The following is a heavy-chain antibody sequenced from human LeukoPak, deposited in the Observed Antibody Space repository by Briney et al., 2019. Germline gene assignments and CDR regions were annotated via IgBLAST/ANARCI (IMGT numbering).Heavy chain of an antibody. Sequence: PGGSLRLSCAASGFTFSSYAMSWVRQAPGKGLEWVSAISGSGGSTYYADSVKGRFTISRDNSKSTLYLQMNSLRAEDTAVYYCASPNPNCSSTSCSDAFDIWGQGTMVTVSS. J-gene: IGHJ3*02. CDR3: ASPNPNCSSTSCSDAFDI. D-gene: IGHD2-2*01. CDR2: ISGSGGST. V-gene: IGHV3-23*01. CDR1: GFTFSSYA.